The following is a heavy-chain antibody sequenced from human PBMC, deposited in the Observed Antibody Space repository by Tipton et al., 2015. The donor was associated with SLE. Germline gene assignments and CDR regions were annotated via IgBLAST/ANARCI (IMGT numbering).Heavy chain of an antibody. D-gene: IGHD2-2*01. CDR2: TYYRSKWYS. Sequence: GLVKPSQTLSLTCAISGDSVSTNSAAWTWIRQSPSRGLEWLGRTYYRSKWYSDYAVSVKSRITINPDTSKNQFSLQLNSVTPEDTAVYYCARVWGTGSRGVDYWGQETLVTVSS. J-gene: IGHJ4*02. CDR3: ARVWGTGSRGVDY. V-gene: IGHV6-1*01. CDR1: GDSVSTNSAA.